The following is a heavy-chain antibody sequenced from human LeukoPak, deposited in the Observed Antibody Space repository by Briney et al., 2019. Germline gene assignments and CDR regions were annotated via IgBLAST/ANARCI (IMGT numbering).Heavy chain of an antibody. V-gene: IGHV3-7*03. CDR2: IKQDGSKR. D-gene: IGHD4-17*01. CDR1: GFTFSNYW. Sequence: PGGSLRLSCAASGFTFSNYWMSWVRQAPGKGLEWVANIKQDGSKRYYVDSVKGRFTISRDNAKNSLYLQMNSLRAEDTALYYCARARTVTTFFFHDAFDIWGQGTMVTVSS. CDR3: ARARTVTTFFFHDAFDI. J-gene: IGHJ3*02.